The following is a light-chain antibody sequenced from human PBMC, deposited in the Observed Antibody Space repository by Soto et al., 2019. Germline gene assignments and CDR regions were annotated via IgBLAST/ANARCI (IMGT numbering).Light chain of an antibody. J-gene: IGLJ3*02. CDR2: DAN. CDR3: CSFAGTSFVM. V-gene: IGLV2-23*01. Sequence: QSALIQPASVSGSPGQSITISCTGSSDDIGRYNLVSWYQKHPGKAPKFLIYDANKWPSGVSDRFSGNKSGTTASMTISGLQADDDDAYYCCSFAGTSFVMFGGGTKLTVL. CDR1: SDDIGRYNL.